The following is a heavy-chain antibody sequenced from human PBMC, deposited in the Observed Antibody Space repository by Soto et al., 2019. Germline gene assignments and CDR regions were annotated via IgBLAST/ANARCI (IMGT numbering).Heavy chain of an antibody. D-gene: IGHD5-12*01. CDR2: IYYSGGS. V-gene: IGHV4-30-4*01. Sequence: SETLSLTCTVSGGSISSGDYYWSWIRQPPGKGLEWIGYIYYSGGSYYNPSLKSRVTISVDTSKNQFSLKLSSVTAADTAVYYCACGVDYGYDGPSRYYFDYWGQGTLVTVSS. J-gene: IGHJ4*02. CDR3: ACGVDYGYDGPSRYYFDY. CDR1: GGSISSGDYY.